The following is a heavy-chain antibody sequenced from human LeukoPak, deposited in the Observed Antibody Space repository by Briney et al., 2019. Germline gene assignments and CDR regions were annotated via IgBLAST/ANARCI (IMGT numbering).Heavy chain of an antibody. CDR3: ARENPYADF. CDR1: SFTFSDFE. J-gene: IGHJ4*02. Sequence: PGGSLRLSCTTSSFTFSDFEMNWVRQAPGKGLEWISYISFRGSTITYADSVKGRFIISRDNAKNSLYLQLNSLRAEDTAVYYCARENPYADFWGQGTLVTVSS. D-gene: IGHD2/OR15-2a*01. CDR2: ISFRGSTI. V-gene: IGHV3-48*03.